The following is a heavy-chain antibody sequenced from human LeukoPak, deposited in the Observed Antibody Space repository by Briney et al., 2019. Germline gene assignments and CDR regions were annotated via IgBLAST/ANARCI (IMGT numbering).Heavy chain of an antibody. D-gene: IGHD5-12*01. CDR2: ISYDGSNK. Sequence: GGSLRLSCAASGFTFSSYAMHWVRQAPGKGLEWVALISYDGSNKYYADSVKGRFTISRDNSKNTLYLQMNSLRAEDTAVYYCAREDFGRLLDYWGQGTLVTVSS. CDR1: GFTFSSYA. CDR3: AREDFGRLLDY. V-gene: IGHV3-30*04. J-gene: IGHJ4*02.